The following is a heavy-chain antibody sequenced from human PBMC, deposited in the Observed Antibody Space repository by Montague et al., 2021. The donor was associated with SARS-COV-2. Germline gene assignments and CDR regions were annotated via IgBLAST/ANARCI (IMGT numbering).Heavy chain of an antibody. CDR3: AREEDSYGSGTLDY. D-gene: IGHD3-10*01. V-gene: IGHV3-48*03. J-gene: IGHJ4*02. CDR2: ISSSGSTL. CDR1: GFPFSSYE. Sequence: YRSLSCAASGFPFSSYEMNWVRQAPGKGLEWVSYISSSGSTLYHADSVRGRFTISRDNARDSVYLQMNSLRAEDTAVYYCAREEDSYGSGTLDYWGQGTLVTVSS.